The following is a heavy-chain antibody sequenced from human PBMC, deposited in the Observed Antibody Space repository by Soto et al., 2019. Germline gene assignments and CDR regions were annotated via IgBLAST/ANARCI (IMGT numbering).Heavy chain of an antibody. D-gene: IGHD6-13*01. CDR3: ARAKAPLYSSSWYWFDP. Sequence: PSETLYLTCTVSGGSISSYYLSWIRQPPGKGLEWIGYIYYSGSTNYNPSLKSRVTISVDTSKNQFSLKLSSVTAADTAVYYCARAKAPLYSSSWYWFDPWGQRTLVTVSS. CDR1: GGSISSYY. CDR2: IYYSGST. J-gene: IGHJ5*02. V-gene: IGHV4-59*08.